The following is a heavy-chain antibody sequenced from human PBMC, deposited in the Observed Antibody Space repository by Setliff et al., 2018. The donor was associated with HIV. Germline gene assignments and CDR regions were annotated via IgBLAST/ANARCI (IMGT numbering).Heavy chain of an antibody. D-gene: IGHD3-10*01. CDR2: IYDSGAT. CDR3: ARDRHYYGSGSYGP. CDR1: GGSFNNYH. V-gene: IGHV4-4*07. Sequence: PSETLSLTCTVSGGSFNNYHWSWIRQPAGKGLEWIGRIYDSGATNYKPSLKSRVTMSIDKSNNQFSLYLTSVTAADTAIYYRARDRHYYGSGSYGPWGQGILVTVSS. J-gene: IGHJ5*02.